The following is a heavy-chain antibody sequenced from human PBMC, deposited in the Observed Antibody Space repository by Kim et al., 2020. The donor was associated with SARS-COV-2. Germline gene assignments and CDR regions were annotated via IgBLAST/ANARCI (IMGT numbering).Heavy chain of an antibody. V-gene: IGHV4-31*03. Sequence: SETLSLTCTVSGGSISSGGYYWSWIRQHPGKGLEWIGYIYYSGSTYYNPSLKSRVTISVDTSKNQFSLKLSSVTAADTAVYYCARDPTGYSYGYNSSWGQGTLVTVSS. CDR2: IYYSGST. CDR1: GGSISSGGYY. CDR3: ARDPTGYSYGYNSS. J-gene: IGHJ4*02. D-gene: IGHD5-18*01.